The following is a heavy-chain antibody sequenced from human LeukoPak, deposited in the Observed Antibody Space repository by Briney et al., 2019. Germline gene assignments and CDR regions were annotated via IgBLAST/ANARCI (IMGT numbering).Heavy chain of an antibody. V-gene: IGHV1-18*04. J-gene: IGHJ4*02. CDR2: ISVYNGDT. CDR1: GYTFVSYG. Sequence: ASVKXSCKASGYTFVSYGITWVRQAPGQGLEWMGWISVYNGDTKYAQNLQGRVTLTTDTSTSTAYMELRSLRSDDTAVYYCAKDRGDIVVVPGIDYWGQGTLVTVSS. CDR3: AKDRGDIVVVPGIDY. D-gene: IGHD2-2*01.